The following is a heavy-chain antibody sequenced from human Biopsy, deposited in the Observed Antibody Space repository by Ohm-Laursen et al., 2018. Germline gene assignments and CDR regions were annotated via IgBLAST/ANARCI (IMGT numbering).Heavy chain of an antibody. D-gene: IGHD1-26*01. Sequence: SRTLSLTCTVSGGSIGSFYWSWIRQPPGKGLEWIGYIYYSGSTNYNPSLRSRVTISVDRSKNQFSLELSSVTAADTAVYYCARVGAGASSIDYFDYWGQGALVTVSS. CDR1: GGSIGSFY. CDR3: ARVGAGASSIDYFDY. J-gene: IGHJ4*02. V-gene: IGHV4-59*01. CDR2: IYYSGST.